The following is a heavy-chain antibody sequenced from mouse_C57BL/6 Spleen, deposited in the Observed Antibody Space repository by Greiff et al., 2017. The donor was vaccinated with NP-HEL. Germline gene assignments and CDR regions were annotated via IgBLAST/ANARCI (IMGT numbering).Heavy chain of an antibody. CDR1: GFTFSSYA. CDR3: ARQEKLGRGFAY. D-gene: IGHD4-1*01. Sequence: EVHLVESGGGLVKPGGSLKLSCAASGFTFSSYAMSWVRQTPEKRLEWVATISDGGSYTYYPDNVKGRFTISRDNAKNNLYLQMSHLKSEDTAMYYCARQEKLGRGFAYWGQGTLVTVSA. V-gene: IGHV5-4*01. CDR2: ISDGGSYT. J-gene: IGHJ3*01.